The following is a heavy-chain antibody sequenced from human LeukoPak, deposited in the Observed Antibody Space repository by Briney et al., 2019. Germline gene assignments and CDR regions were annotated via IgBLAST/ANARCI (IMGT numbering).Heavy chain of an antibody. CDR2: IIPIFGTA. D-gene: IGHD3-22*01. CDR1: GGTFSSYA. Sequence: ASVKVSCKASGGTFSSYAISWVRQAPGQGLEWMGRIIPIFGTANYAQKLQGRVTMTTDTSTSTAYMELRSLRSDDTAVYYCARGGYYDSSGYPNWGQGTLVTVSS. J-gene: IGHJ4*02. V-gene: IGHV1-69*05. CDR3: ARGGYYDSSGYPN.